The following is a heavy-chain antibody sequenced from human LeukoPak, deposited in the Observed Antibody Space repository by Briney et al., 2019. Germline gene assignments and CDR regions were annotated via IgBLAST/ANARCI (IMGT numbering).Heavy chain of an antibody. J-gene: IGHJ1*01. Sequence: PSETLSLTCAVYGGSFSGYYWSWICQPPGKGLEWIGEINHSGSTNYNPSLKSRVTISVDTSKNQFSLKLTSVTAADTAVYYCAQKAPYSPAYSQDWGQGTLVTVSS. CDR3: AQKAPYSPAYSQD. CDR2: INHSGST. V-gene: IGHV4-34*01. D-gene: IGHD2-21*01. CDR1: GGSFSGYY.